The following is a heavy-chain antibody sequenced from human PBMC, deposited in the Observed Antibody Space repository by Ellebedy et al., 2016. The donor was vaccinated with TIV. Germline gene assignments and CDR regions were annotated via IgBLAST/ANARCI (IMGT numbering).Heavy chain of an antibody. D-gene: IGHD3-22*01. J-gene: IGHJ4*02. CDR3: AHSSMIVVLPFDF. Sequence: TLSLTCTVSYGSISSYYWSWIRQPPGKALEWLALISGDDAKRYRPSLKSRLTITQDTSKNQVVLTMTNMDPVDTATYYCAHSSMIVVLPFDFWGQGTLVTVSS. V-gene: IGHV2-5*02. CDR1: YGSISSYYWS. CDR2: ISGDDAK.